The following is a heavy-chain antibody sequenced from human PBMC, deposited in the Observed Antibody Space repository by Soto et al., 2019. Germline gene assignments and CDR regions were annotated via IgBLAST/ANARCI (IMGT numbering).Heavy chain of an antibody. J-gene: IGHJ5*02. Sequence: SETLSLTCTVSGGSISSGGYYWSWIRQHPGKGLEGIGYIYYSGSTYYNPSLKSRVTISVDTSKNQFSLKLSSVTAADTAVYYCARMLDIVVVVAATRGKTKSNWFAPWGQGTLVTVSS. CDR1: GGSISSGGYY. CDR3: ARMLDIVVVVAATRGKTKSNWFAP. CDR2: IYYSGST. D-gene: IGHD2-15*01. V-gene: IGHV4-31*03.